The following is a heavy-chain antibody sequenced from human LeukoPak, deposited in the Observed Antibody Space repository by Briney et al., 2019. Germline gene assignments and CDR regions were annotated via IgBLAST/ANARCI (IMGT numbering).Heavy chain of an antibody. V-gene: IGHV4-34*01. J-gene: IGHJ5*02. CDR1: GGSFSGYY. CDR2: INHSGST. CDR3: ARGFSGPYNWFDP. D-gene: IGHD1-14*01. Sequence: SETLPLTCAVYGGSFSGYYWSWIRQPPGKGLEWIGEINHSGSTNYNPSLKSRVTISVDTSKNQFSLKLSSVTAADTAVYYCARGFSGPYNWFDPWGQGTLVTVSS.